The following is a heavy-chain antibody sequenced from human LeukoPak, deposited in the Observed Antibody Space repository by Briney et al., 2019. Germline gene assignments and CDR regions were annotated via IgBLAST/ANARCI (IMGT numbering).Heavy chain of an antibody. J-gene: IGHJ4*02. CDR3: ASGHTAMDLDY. CDR1: GFTFSSYS. Sequence: GGSLRLSCAASGFTFSSYSMNWVRQAPGKGLEWVSSISSSSSYIYYADSVKGRFTISRDDTKNSLYLQMNSLRAEDTAVYYCASGHTAMDLDYWGQGTLVTVSS. V-gene: IGHV3-21*01. D-gene: IGHD5-18*01. CDR2: ISSSSSYI.